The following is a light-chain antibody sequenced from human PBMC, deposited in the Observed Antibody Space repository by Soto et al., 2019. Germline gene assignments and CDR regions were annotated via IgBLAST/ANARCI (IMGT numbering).Light chain of an antibody. Sequence: QSVLTQPASVSGSPGQSITISCTGTSSNVGSYNLVSWYQQHPGEAPKLMIYEASKRPSGVSNRFSGSKSGNTASLTISGLQAEDEADYYCCSYAGSDTMTFGGGTKLTVL. CDR2: EAS. CDR3: CSYAGSDTMT. V-gene: IGLV2-23*01. J-gene: IGLJ2*01. CDR1: SSNVGSYNL.